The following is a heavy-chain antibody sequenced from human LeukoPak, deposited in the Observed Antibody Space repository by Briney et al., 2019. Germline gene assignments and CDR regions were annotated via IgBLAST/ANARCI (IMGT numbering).Heavy chain of an antibody. CDR1: GGSLSSSY. CDR2: IYSSGST. CDR3: ARVLGWAGFDY. D-gene: IGHD6-19*01. Sequence: SETLSLTCTVSGGSLSSSYWSWFRQPAGKGLEWIGRIYSSGSTNYNPSLKSRLTMSVDTSKNQFSLRLSSVTAADTAVYYCARVLGWAGFDYWGQGTLVTVSS. J-gene: IGHJ4*02. V-gene: IGHV4-4*07.